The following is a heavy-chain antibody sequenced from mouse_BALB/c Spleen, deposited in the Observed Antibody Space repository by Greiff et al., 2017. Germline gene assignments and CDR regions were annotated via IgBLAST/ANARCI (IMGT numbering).Heavy chain of an antibody. V-gene: IGHV3-6*02. D-gene: IGHD1-1*01. CDR1: GYSITSGYY. J-gene: IGHJ1*01. Sequence: EESGPGLVKPSQSLSLTCSVTGYSITSGYYWNWIRQFPGNILEWMGYISYDGSNNYNPSLKNRISITRDTSKNQFFLKLNSVTTEDTATYYCARDRDYGSSYWYFDVWGAGTTVTVSS. CDR3: ARDRDYGSSYWYFDV. CDR2: ISYDGSN.